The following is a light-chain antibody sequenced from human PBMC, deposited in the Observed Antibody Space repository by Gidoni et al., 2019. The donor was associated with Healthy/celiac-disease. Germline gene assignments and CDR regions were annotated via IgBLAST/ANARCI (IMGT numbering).Light chain of an antibody. CDR2: DAS. V-gene: IGKV3-11*01. Sequence: EIVLTQSPATLSLAPGERATLSCRASQSVSSYLAWYQQKPGQAPRLLIYDASNRATGSPARFSGSGSGTDFTLTISSLEPEDFAVYYCQQRSNLFGGGTKVEIK. CDR3: QQRSNL. CDR1: QSVSSY. J-gene: IGKJ4*01.